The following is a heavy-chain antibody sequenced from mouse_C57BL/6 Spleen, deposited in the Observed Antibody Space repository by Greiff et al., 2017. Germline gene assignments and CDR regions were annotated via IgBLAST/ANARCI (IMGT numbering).Heavy chain of an antibody. Sequence: VQLQQSGPELVKPGASVKISCKASGYAFSSSWMNWVKQRPGKGLEWIGRIYPGDGDTNYNGKFKGKATLTADKSSSTAYMQLSSLTSEDSAVYFCARGGESYWYFDVWGTGTTVTVSS. V-gene: IGHV1-82*01. CDR3: ARGGESYWYFDV. D-gene: IGHD6-2*01. CDR2: IYPGDGDT. J-gene: IGHJ1*03. CDR1: GYAFSSSW.